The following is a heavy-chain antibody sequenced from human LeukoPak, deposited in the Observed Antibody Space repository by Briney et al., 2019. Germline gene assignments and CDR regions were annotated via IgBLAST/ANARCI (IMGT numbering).Heavy chain of an antibody. D-gene: IGHD5-12*01. CDR2: MNNGPSAT. CDR1: GFSFSTSP. V-gene: IGHV3-23*01. Sequence: GGSLRLSCAASGFSFSTSPMSWVRQPSGKGLEWVSAMNNGPSATFYRDSVRGRFTISRDDSKSTLYLQMNSLRAEDTGTYYCGKTHYDLLDVWGQGTTVTVSS. CDR3: GKTHYDLLDV. J-gene: IGHJ6*02.